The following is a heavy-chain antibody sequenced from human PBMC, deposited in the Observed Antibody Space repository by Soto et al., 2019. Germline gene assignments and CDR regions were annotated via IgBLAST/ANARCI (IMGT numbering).Heavy chain of an antibody. V-gene: IGHV3-21*01. CDR3: ARVGGCSSTSCYRPYYYGMDV. J-gene: IGHJ6*02. CDR2: ISSSSSYI. Sequence: GGSLRLSCAASGFTFSSYSMNWVRQAPGKGLEWVSSISSSSSYIYYADSVKGRFTISRDNAKNSLYLQMNSLRAEDTAVYYCARVGGCSSTSCYRPYYYGMDVWGQGTTVTVSS. D-gene: IGHD2-2*01. CDR1: GFTFSSYS.